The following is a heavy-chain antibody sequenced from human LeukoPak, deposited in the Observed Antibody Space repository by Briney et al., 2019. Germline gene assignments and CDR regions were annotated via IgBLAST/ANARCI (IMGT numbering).Heavy chain of an antibody. V-gene: IGHV3-30*18. Sequence: GGSLRLSSAASGFNFRTYGMHWVRQAPGKGLEWVAVISYDGSNKYYADSVKGRFTISRDNSKNTLYLQMNSLRAEDTAVYYCAKGGGDIVASLFDYWGQGTLVTVSS. CDR3: AKGGGDIVASLFDY. D-gene: IGHD5-12*01. CDR1: GFNFRTYG. J-gene: IGHJ4*02. CDR2: ISYDGSNK.